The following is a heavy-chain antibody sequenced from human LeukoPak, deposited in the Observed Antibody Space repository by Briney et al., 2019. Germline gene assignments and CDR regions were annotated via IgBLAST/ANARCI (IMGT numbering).Heavy chain of an antibody. CDR2: INPNSGGT. V-gene: IGHV1-2*02. CDR3: ARPPEMATMRRVYNWFDP. J-gene: IGHJ5*02. Sequence: ASVKVSCKASGYTFTGYYMHWVRQAPGQGLEWMGWINPNSGGTNYAQKFQGRVTMTRDTSISTAYMELSRLRSDDTAVYYCARPPEMATMRRVYNWFDPWGQGTLVTVSS. D-gene: IGHD5-24*01. CDR1: GYTFTGYY.